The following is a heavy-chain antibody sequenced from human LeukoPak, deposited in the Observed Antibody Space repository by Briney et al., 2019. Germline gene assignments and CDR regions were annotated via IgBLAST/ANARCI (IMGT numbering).Heavy chain of an antibody. D-gene: IGHD2-2*01. Sequence: GGSLRLSCAASGFTFDDYAMHWVRQAPGKGLEWISYISGTSRTIYYADSVRGRFTISRDNAKNSLYLQMSLLRADDTALYHCARIPGKRSAEFHSWGQGTRVTVSS. J-gene: IGHJ4*02. CDR2: ISGTSRTI. CDR1: GFTFDDYA. CDR3: ARIPGKRSAEFHS. V-gene: IGHV3-48*04.